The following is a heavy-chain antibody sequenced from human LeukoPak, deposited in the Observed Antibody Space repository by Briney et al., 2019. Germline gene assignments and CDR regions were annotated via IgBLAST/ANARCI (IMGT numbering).Heavy chain of an antibody. CDR2: IKEDGSEK. J-gene: IGHJ4*02. CDR3: ARVHHSSSWGTDDC. CDR1: GFTFSSYA. Sequence: GGSLRLSCAASGFTFSSYAMSWVRQPPGKGLEWVANIKEDGSEKYYVDSVRGRFTISRDNAKNSLYLHMNSLRAEDTAVYYCARVHHSSSWGTDDCWGQGTLVTVSS. D-gene: IGHD6-13*01. V-gene: IGHV3-7*01.